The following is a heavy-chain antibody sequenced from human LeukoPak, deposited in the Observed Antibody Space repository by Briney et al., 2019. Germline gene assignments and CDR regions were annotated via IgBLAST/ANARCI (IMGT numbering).Heavy chain of an antibody. V-gene: IGHV3-21*01. D-gene: IGHD3-10*02. Sequence: GGSLRLSCAASGFTFSSYSMNWVRQAPGKVLEWVSSISSSSRYIYYADSVKGRFTISRDNAKNSLYLQMNSLRAEDTAVYYCAELGITMIGGVWGKGTTVTISS. CDR1: GFTFSSYS. CDR2: ISSSSRYI. J-gene: IGHJ6*04. CDR3: AELGITMIGGV.